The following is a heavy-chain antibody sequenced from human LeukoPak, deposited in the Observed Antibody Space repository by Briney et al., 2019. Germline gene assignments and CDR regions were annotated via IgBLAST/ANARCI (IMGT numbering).Heavy chain of an antibody. CDR3: AKAFLELEAYEYYMDV. J-gene: IGHJ6*03. V-gene: IGHV1-46*01. CDR1: GYTLTNYY. CDR2: IRIMNSGGGST. D-gene: IGHD1-7*01. Sequence: ASVKVSCKPSGYTLTNYYMHWVRQAPGQGLEWMGIIRIMNSGGGSTSHAQKYQGRVTMTRDTSTSTAYMELRSLTSEDTAVYYCAKAFLELEAYEYYMDVWGKGTTVTVSS.